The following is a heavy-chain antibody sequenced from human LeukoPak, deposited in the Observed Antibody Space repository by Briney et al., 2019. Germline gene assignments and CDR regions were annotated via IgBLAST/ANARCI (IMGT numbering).Heavy chain of an antibody. D-gene: IGHD6-19*01. CDR1: GGSFSGYY. Sequence: SETLSLTCAVYGGSFSGYYWSWIRQPPGKGLEWIGEINHGGSTKYNLPLKSRVTISVDTSKNQFSLKLSSVTAADTAVYYCARGLAVAGTILDYWGQGTLVAVSS. CDR3: ARGLAVAGTILDY. J-gene: IGHJ4*02. V-gene: IGHV4-34*01. CDR2: INHGGST.